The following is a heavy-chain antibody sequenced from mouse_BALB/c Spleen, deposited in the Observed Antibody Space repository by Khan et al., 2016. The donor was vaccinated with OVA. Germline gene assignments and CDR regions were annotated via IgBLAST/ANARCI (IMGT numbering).Heavy chain of an antibody. CDR2: IWSGGST. V-gene: IGHV2-2*02. Sequence: QMQLEESGPGLVQPSQSLSITCTVSGFSLTNYGVHWVRQSPGKGLEWLGVIWSGGSTDYNEDFISRMSISKDNSKSQVFFKMNSLQANDTAIYYCARIFIGTTDYAMDYWGQGTSVTVSS. D-gene: IGHD2-14*01. CDR1: GFSLTNYG. CDR3: ARIFIGTTDYAMDY. J-gene: IGHJ4*01.